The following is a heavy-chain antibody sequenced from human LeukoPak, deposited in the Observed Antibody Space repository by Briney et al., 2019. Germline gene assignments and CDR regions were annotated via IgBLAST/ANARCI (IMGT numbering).Heavy chain of an antibody. D-gene: IGHD3-22*01. CDR3: ARALAQGYYDSSGYLIDY. J-gene: IGHJ4*02. CDR1: GGSISSYY. CDR2: IYYSGST. Sequence: SETLSLTCTVSGGSISSYYWSWIRQPPGKGLEWIGYIYYSGSTNYNPPLKSRVTISVDTSKNQFSLKLSSVTAADTAVYYCARALAQGYYDSSGYLIDYWGQGTLVTVSS. V-gene: IGHV4-59*01.